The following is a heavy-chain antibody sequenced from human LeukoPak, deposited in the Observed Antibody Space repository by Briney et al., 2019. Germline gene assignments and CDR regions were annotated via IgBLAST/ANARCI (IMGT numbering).Heavy chain of an antibody. CDR3: ARARLGYNYGLNWFDP. CDR1: GASISNGSHY. D-gene: IGHD5-18*01. Sequence: SETLSLTCTVSGASISNGSHYWSWIRQHPGKGLEWIGYIYYTGSTYYNPSLKSRLTISVDTSKNHFSLKVSSVTAADTAVYYCARARLGYNYGLNWFDPWGQGTLVTVSS. CDR2: IYYTGST. V-gene: IGHV4-31*03. J-gene: IGHJ5*02.